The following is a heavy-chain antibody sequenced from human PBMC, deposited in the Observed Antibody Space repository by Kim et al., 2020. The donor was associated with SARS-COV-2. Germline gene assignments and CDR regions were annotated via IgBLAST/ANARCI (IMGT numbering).Heavy chain of an antibody. J-gene: IGHJ5*02. Sequence: ASVKVSCKASGYPFTHYHMCWVRQAPAQGLEWMGCLNTNTGNPTYALGFTGRFVFSFDTSVTTAYLQISSLKAEYTAVYYCARKGYGYWVFDPWGQGT. CDR1: GYPFTHYH. CDR2: LNTNTGNP. CDR3: ARKGYGYWVFDP. V-gene: IGHV7-4-1*02. D-gene: IGHD5-18*01.